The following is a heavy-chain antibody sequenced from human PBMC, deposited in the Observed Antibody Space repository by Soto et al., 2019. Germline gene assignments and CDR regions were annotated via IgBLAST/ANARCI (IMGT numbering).Heavy chain of an antibody. CDR2: ISAYNGNT. Sequence: ASVKVSCKASGYTFTSYGISCVRQAPGQGLEWMGWISAYNGNTNYAQKLQGKVTMTTDTSTSTAYMELRSLRSDDTAVYYCARYYYDSSGYYLTLDYYYGMDVWGQGTTVTVSS. CDR3: ARYYYDSSGYYLTLDYYYGMDV. D-gene: IGHD3-22*01. CDR1: GYTFTSYG. V-gene: IGHV1-18*01. J-gene: IGHJ6*02.